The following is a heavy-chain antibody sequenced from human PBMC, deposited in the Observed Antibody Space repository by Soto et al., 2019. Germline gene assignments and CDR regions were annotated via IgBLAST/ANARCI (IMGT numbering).Heavy chain of an antibody. CDR2: IYYSGST. V-gene: IGHV4-61*01. Sequence: SETLSLTCTVSGGSVSSGSYYWSWIRQPPGKGLEWIGYIYYSGSTNYNPSLKSRVTISVDTSKNQFSLKLSSVTAADTAVYYCARAQGAAGTSDFDYWGQGTLVTVSS. CDR1: GGSVSSGSYY. D-gene: IGHD6-13*01. J-gene: IGHJ4*02. CDR3: ARAQGAAGTSDFDY.